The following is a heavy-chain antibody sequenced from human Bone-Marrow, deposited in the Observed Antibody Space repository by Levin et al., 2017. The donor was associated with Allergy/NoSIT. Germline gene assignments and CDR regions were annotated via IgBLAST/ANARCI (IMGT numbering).Heavy chain of an antibody. Sequence: GESLKISCKGSGYTFSNYWIGWVRQMPGKGLEWMGIIYPGDSDTRYSPSFQGQVAISVDRSISTAYLQWSSLKASDTAMYYCARRGNAEIDNWGQGTLVTVSS. D-gene: IGHD4-23*01. V-gene: IGHV5-51*01. CDR1: GYTFSNYW. J-gene: IGHJ4*02. CDR3: ARRGNAEIDN. CDR2: IYPGDSDT.